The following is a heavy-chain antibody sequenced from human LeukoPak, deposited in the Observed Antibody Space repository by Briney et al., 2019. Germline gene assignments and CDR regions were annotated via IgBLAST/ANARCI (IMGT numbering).Heavy chain of an antibody. CDR2: INHSGST. J-gene: IGHJ4*02. CDR3: TRASGGSCYGY. V-gene: IGHV4-34*01. CDR1: GESFSGYY. D-gene: IGHD2-15*01. Sequence: SETLSLSCAVYGESFSGYYWSWIRQPPGKGLEWMGEINHSGSTTYNPSLKSRVTISVDTSKNQFSLKLSSVTAADTAVYYCTRASGGSCYGYWGQGTLVTVSS.